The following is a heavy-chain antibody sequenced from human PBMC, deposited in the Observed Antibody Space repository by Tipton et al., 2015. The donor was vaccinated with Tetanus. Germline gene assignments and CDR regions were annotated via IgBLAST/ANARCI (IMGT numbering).Heavy chain of an antibody. V-gene: IGHV4-4*07. CDR1: RGPISSYY. CDR3: ARGVTDGYNRRFDY. CDR2: ISNGNP. J-gene: IGHJ4*02. Sequence: TLSLTCTVSRGPISSYYWSWIRQPAGKGLEWIGHISNGNPDYTPSLKSRVTLSVDTSKNEFSLKLRSVTAADTAEYYCARGVTDGYNRRFDYWGQGALVAVSP. D-gene: IGHD5-24*01.